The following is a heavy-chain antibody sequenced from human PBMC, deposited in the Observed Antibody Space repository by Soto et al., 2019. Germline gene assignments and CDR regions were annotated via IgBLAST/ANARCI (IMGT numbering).Heavy chain of an antibody. Sequence: GGSLRLSCAASGFTFSGSAMHWVRQASGKGLEWVGRIRSKANSYATAYAASVKGRFTISRDDSKNTAYLQMNSLKTEDTAVYYCTRHLPEYYYDSSGYGSFDYWGQGTLVTVSS. J-gene: IGHJ4*02. D-gene: IGHD3-22*01. CDR2: IRSKANSYAT. CDR1: GFTFSGSA. V-gene: IGHV3-73*01. CDR3: TRHLPEYYYDSSGYGSFDY.